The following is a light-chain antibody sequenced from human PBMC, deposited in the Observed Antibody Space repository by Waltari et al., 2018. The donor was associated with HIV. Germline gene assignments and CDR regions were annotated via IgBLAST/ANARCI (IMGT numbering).Light chain of an antibody. CDR1: SSTTGAGHA. V-gene: IGLV1-40*01. CDR3: QSYDISLSGWV. Sequence: QSVLTHPPSVSGAPGQRVTIPCTGSSSTTGAGHAVPWYQQFPGTAPKVLIYGNTYRPSGVPDRFSGSKSGSSASLLITGLQAEDDADYYCQSYDISLSGWVFGGGTKLTVL. J-gene: IGLJ3*02. CDR2: GNT.